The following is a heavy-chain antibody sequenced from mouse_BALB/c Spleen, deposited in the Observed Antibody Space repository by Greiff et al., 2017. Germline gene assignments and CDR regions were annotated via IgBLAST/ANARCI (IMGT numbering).Heavy chain of an antibody. CDR1: GFTFSSFG. CDR3: ARDGFAY. V-gene: IGHV5-17*02. CDR2: ISSGSSTI. Sequence: EVQLQQSGGGLVQPGGSRKLSCAASGFTFSSFGMHWVRQAPEKGLEWVAYISSGSSTIYYADTVKGRFTISRDNPKNTLFLQMTSLRSEDTAMYYCARDGFAYWGQGTLVTVSA. J-gene: IGHJ3*01.